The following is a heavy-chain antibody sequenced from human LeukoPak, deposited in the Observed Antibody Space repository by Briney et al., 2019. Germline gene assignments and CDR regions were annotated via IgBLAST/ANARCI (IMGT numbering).Heavy chain of an antibody. V-gene: IGHV1-2*02. CDR1: GYTFTGYY. CDR3: ARECSGGDCYSRTFDY. CDR2: INPNSGGT. J-gene: IGHJ4*02. D-gene: IGHD2-15*01. Sequence: ASVRVSCKASGYTFTGYYIHWVRQAPGQGLEWMEWINPNSGGTNYAQKFQGRVTLTRDTSITTAYMELSSLRFDDTAVYYCARECSGGDCYSRTFDYWGQGTLVTVSS.